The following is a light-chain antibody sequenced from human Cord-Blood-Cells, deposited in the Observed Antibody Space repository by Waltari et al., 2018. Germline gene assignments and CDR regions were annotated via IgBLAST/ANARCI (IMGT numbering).Light chain of an antibody. Sequence: QSALTQPASVSGSPGQSITISCTGTSSDVGSYNLVSWYQQHPGKAPTLMIYEGRERPSGVSNRFSGSKSGNTASLTISGLQAEDEADYYCCSYAGSSTWVFGGGTKLTVL. CDR3: CSYAGSSTWV. J-gene: IGLJ3*02. V-gene: IGLV2-23*01. CDR1: SSDVGSYNL. CDR2: EGR.